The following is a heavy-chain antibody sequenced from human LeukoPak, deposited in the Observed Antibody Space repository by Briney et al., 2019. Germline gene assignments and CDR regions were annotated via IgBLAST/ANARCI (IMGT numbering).Heavy chain of an antibody. CDR1: GFTFDDYG. J-gene: IGHJ3*01. Sequence: GGSLRLSCAASGFTFDDYGMSWVRQAPGKGLEWVSGINWNGGSTGYADSVKGRFTISRDNAKNSLYLQMNSLRAEDTAVYYCARDWLAGNPYHAFDLWGKGTMVTVSS. CDR2: INWNGGST. CDR3: ARDWLAGNPYHAFDL. V-gene: IGHV3-20*04. D-gene: IGHD3-22*01.